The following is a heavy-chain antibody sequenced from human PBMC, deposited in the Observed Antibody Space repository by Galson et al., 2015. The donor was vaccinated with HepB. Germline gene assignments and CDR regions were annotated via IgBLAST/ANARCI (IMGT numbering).Heavy chain of an antibody. V-gene: IGHV1-3*01. Sequence: SVKVSCRASGYTFTSYAMHWVRQAPGQRLEWMGWINAGNGNTKYSQKFQGRVTITRDTSASTAYMELSSLRSEDTAVYYCARSRGIAVAGTLDYWDQGTLVTVSS. J-gene: IGHJ4*02. CDR2: INAGNGNT. D-gene: IGHD6-19*01. CDR3: ARSRGIAVAGTLDY. CDR1: GYTFTSYA.